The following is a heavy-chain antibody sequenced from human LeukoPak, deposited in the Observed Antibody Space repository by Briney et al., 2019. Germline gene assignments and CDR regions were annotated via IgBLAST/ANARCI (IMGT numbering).Heavy chain of an antibody. J-gene: IGHJ4*02. CDR1: GGSFSGYY. CDR3: AGGLGAGTTTDY. V-gene: IGHV4-34*01. D-gene: IGHD1-1*01. CDR2: INHSGST. Sequence: KPSETLSLTCAVYGGSFSGYYWSWIRQPPGKGLEWIGEINHSGSTNYNPSLKSRVTISVDTSKNQFSLKLSSVTAADAAVYYCAGGLGAGTTTDYWGQGTLVTVSS.